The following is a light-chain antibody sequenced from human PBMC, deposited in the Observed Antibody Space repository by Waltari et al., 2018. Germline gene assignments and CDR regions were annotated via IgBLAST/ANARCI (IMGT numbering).Light chain of an antibody. CDR3: CTFTSSGTWV. CDR2: GAT. V-gene: IGLV2-23*01. CDR1: RDVGHYHL. J-gene: IGLJ2*01. Sequence: QSALTQPASVSGSPGQSLTISCPRDVGHYHLVSWDQQRPGTAPKLQIYGATKRPSGVSDRFSGSKSVNTASLTISGLQAEDEADYYCCTFTSSGTWVFGGGTKLTVL.